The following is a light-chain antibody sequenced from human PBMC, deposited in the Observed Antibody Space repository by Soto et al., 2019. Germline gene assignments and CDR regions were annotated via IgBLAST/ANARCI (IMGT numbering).Light chain of an antibody. CDR2: GAS. J-gene: IGKJ1*01. V-gene: IGKV3-20*01. CDR1: QSVTNNQ. CDR3: QQYGNSPQT. Sequence: EIVLTPSPGTLSLSPGERATLSCRASQSVTNNQFAWFRQKPGQAPRLLIYGASSRATGIPNRFSGSGSGTDFTLTISRLEPEDFAVYYCQQYGNSPQTFGQGTKGDI.